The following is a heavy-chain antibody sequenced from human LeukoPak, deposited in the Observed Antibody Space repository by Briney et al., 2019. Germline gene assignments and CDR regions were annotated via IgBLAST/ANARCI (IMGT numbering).Heavy chain of an antibody. V-gene: IGHV3-30*18. J-gene: IGHJ5*02. CDR1: GFTVSTFG. D-gene: IGHD6-19*01. CDR2: ISHDGSEK. Sequence: PGGSLRLSCAASGFTVSTFGMHWVRQAPGKGLEWVTMISHDGSEKYYVDSVKGRFTISRDNSKNTLYLQMNSLRTEDTAMYYCAKDLYGSGWYNYFDPWGQGILVTVSS. CDR3: AKDLYGSGWYNYFDP.